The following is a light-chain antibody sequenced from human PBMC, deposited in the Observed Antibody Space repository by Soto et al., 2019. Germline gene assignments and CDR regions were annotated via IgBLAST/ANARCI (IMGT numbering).Light chain of an antibody. V-gene: IGKV3-15*01. J-gene: IGKJ1*01. CDR1: QSVSSN. CDR2: GAS. Sequence: TLSVSPGERATLSCRASQSVSSNLAWYQQKPGQAPRLLIYGASTRATGIPARFSGSGSGTEFTLTISSLQSEDFAVYYCQHNNNWPWTFGQGTKVDIK. CDR3: QHNNNWPWT.